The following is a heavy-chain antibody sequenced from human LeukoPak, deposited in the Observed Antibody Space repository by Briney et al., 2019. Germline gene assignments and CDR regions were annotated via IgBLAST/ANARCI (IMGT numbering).Heavy chain of an antibody. CDR2: MNPNSGNT. V-gene: IGHV1-8*03. CDR3: AREYRYSGYVDY. J-gene: IGHJ4*02. Sequence: GASVKVSCKASGYTFTSYDINWVRQATGQGLEWMGWMNPNSGNTGYAQKFQGRVTITRNTSISTAYMELSSLRSEDTAVYYCAREYRYSGYVDYWGQGTLVTVSS. D-gene: IGHD5-12*01. CDR1: GYTFTSYD.